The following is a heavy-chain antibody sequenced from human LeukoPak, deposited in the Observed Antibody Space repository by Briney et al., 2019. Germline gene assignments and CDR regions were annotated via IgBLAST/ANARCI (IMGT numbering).Heavy chain of an antibody. Sequence: GGSLRLSCAASGFTLSSYAMAWVRQAPGKGLQWVSAISGSGSSTYYADSMKGRFTISRDNSENTLFLQMNSLRAEDTAVYYCAGSSCGGNCYSGFDYWGQGTLVTVSS. CDR2: ISGSGSST. CDR3: AGSSCGGNCYSGFDY. V-gene: IGHV3-23*01. J-gene: IGHJ4*02. D-gene: IGHD2-21*02. CDR1: GFTLSSYA.